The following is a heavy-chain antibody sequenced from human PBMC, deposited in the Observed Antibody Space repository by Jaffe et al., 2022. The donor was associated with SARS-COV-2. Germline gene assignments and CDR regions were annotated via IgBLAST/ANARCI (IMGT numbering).Heavy chain of an antibody. Sequence: QITLKESGPTLVKPTQTLTLTCTFSGFSLSSSAMGVGWVRQPPGKALEWLALIYWDDSKWYAPSLKSRLTMTKDTSKNQVVLRMTNMDPVDTATYYCAHRSGIRSLYGPEYWGQGILVTVSS. CDR1: GFSLSSSAMG. J-gene: IGHJ4*02. CDR3: AHRSGIRSLYGPEY. CDR2: IYWDDSK. D-gene: IGHD4-17*01. V-gene: IGHV2-5*05.